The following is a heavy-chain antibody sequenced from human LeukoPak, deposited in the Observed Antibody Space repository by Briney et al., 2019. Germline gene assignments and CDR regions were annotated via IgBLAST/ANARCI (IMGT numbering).Heavy chain of an antibody. D-gene: IGHD5-12*01. V-gene: IGHV4-59*08. CDR3: ARPASGYDLEDFDY. J-gene: IGHJ4*02. CDR2: IYHSGST. Sequence: SETLSLTCTVSGGSISSYYWSWIRQPPGKGLEWIGSIYHSGSTYYNPSLKSRVTISVDTSKNQFSLKLSSVTAADTAVYYCARPASGYDLEDFDYWGQGTLVTVSS. CDR1: GGSISSYY.